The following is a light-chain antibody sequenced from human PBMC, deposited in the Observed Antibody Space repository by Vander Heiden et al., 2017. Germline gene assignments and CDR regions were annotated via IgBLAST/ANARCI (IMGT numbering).Light chain of an antibody. CDR2: RAT. J-gene: IGLJ1*01. V-gene: IGLV1-40*01. Sequence: QSVLTQPPSVSGAPEQRVTIPCTGNSSNVGAGYDVHWYQHLQGKAPTLLIFRATNRPSGVPDRFSASKSDTSASLAITGLQAEDEADYYCQSFDSRLSGYVFGSGTKVTVL. CDR3: QSFDSRLSGYV. CDR1: SSNVGAGYD.